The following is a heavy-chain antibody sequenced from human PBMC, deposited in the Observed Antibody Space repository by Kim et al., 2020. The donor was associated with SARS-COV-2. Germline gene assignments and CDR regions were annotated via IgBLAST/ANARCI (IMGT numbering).Heavy chain of an antibody. V-gene: IGHV3-15*01. CDR3: TRDQQWFGELFDF. D-gene: IGHD3-10*01. Sequence: YAAPVKGRFTISRDDSKNTLYLQMDNLKTEDTALYYCTRDQQWFGELFDFWGQGTLVTVSS. J-gene: IGHJ5*01.